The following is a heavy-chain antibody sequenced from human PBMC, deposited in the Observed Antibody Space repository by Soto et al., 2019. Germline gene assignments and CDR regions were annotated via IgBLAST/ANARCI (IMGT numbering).Heavy chain of an antibody. CDR1: GYTFPSYA. V-gene: IGHV1-3*01. D-gene: IGHD2-2*01. CDR2: INAGNGTT. CDR3: ARGLHSESMYLSLAAY. Sequence: ASVKVSCKASGYTFPSYAMHWVRQAPGQRLEWMGWINAGNGTTYYADSVKGRFMISRDISSNTLSLQMDNLRVEDTAVYYCARGLHSESMYLSLAAYWGQGIVVNVSS. J-gene: IGHJ4*01.